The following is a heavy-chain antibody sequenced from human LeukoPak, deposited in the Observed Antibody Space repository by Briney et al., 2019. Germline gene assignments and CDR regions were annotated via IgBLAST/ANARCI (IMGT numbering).Heavy chain of an antibody. V-gene: IGHV5-51*01. CDR2: ISPGDSKT. D-gene: IGHD5-12*01. CDR1: GYSFTSYW. J-gene: IGHJ4*02. Sequence: GESLKISCKCSGYSFTSYWIGWVRQMPGKGLEWMGIISPGDSKTIYSPSFQGQVTISADKSISTAYLQWSSLKASGTAMYYCARLRGSGCDRFDYWGQGTLVTVS. CDR3: ARLRGSGCDRFDY.